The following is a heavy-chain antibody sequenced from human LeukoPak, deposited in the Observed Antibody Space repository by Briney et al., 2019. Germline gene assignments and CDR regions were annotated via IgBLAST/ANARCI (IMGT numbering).Heavy chain of an antibody. CDR2: IYYSGST. J-gene: IGHJ4*02. D-gene: IGHD3-22*01. V-gene: IGHV4-59*01. CDR1: GGSFSGYY. CDR3: ARGEPYYYDSSGYGSD. Sequence: PSETLSLTCAVYGGSFSGYYWSWIRQPPGKGLEWIGYIYYSGSTNYNPSLKSRVTISVDTSKNQFSLKLSSVTAADTAVYYCARGEPYYYDSSGYGSDWGQGTLVTVSS.